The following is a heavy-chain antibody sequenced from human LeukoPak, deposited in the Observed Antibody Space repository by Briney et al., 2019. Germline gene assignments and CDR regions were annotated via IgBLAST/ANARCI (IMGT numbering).Heavy chain of an antibody. CDR3: ARRGGIAAAGTYDY. V-gene: IGHV4-59*01. CDR2: IYYSGST. J-gene: IGHJ4*02. CDR1: GGSISSYY. Sequence: PSETLSLTRTVSGGSISSYYWSWIRQPPGKGLEWIGYIYYSGSTNYNPSLKSRVTISVDTSKNQFSLKLSSVTAADTAVYYCARRGGIAAAGTYDYWGQGTLVTVSS. D-gene: IGHD6-13*01.